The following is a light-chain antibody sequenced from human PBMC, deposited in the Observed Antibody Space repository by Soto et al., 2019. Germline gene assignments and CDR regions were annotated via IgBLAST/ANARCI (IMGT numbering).Light chain of an antibody. Sequence: DIVMTQSPDSLAVSLGERATINCKSSQSVLYSSTNKNYLAWYQQKPGQPPKLLIYWASTRESGVPDRFSGSGSGTDFTRTISSLQAEDVAVYYCQQYYRTPLTFGQGTKVAIK. CDR3: QQYYRTPLT. J-gene: IGKJ1*01. V-gene: IGKV4-1*01. CDR2: WAS. CDR1: QSVLYSSTNKNY.